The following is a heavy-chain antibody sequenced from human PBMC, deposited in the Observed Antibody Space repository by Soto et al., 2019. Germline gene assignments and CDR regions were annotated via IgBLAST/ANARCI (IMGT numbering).Heavy chain of an antibody. CDR1: GGSFRGYF. Sequence: PSETLSLTCAVSGGSFRGYFWSWIRQSPAKGLEWIGEISDSGNKYYNPSFKSRLTISVDTSTSQISLRLTSVTAADSAVYYCQGVEFWGQGNSVNVSS. D-gene: IGHD3-10*01. CDR2: ISDSGNK. V-gene: IGHV4-34*01. J-gene: IGHJ1*01. CDR3: QGVEF.